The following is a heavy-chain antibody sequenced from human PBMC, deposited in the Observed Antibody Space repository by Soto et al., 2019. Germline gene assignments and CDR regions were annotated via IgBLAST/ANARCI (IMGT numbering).Heavy chain of an antibody. J-gene: IGHJ6*03. V-gene: IGHV1-2*02. CDR3: ARESGGATATLDYYYFYMDV. D-gene: IGHD5-12*01. Sequence: PGRGLEWMGIINPSGGVTKYAQKFRGRVTVTRDTSIRTVYMELSSLRSDDTAVYYCARESGGATATLDYYYFYMDVWGKGTTVTVSS. CDR2: INPSGGVT.